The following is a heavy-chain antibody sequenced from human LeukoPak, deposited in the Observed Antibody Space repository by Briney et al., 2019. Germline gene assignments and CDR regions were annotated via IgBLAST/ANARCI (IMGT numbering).Heavy chain of an antibody. Sequence: SETLSLTCAVYGGSFSGYYWSWIRQPPGKGLEWIGEINHSGSTNYNPSLKSRVTISVDTSKNQFSLKLSSVTAADTAVYYCARASSGWGFYWGQGTLVTVSS. J-gene: IGHJ4*02. V-gene: IGHV4-34*01. CDR1: GGSFSGYY. CDR2: INHSGST. CDR3: ARASSGWGFY. D-gene: IGHD6-19*01.